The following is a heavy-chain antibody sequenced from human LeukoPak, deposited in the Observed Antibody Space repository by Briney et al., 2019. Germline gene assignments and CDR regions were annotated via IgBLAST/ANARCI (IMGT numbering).Heavy chain of an antibody. V-gene: IGHV1-69*06. Sequence: GASVKVSCKASGGTFSSYAISWVRQAPGQGLEWMGGIIPIFGTANYAQKFQGRVTITADKSTSTAYMELSSLRSEDTAVYYCARDRGPVGATKGGWFDPWGQGTLVTVSS. D-gene: IGHD1-26*01. CDR2: IIPIFGTA. CDR1: GGTFSSYA. J-gene: IGHJ5*02. CDR3: ARDRGPVGATKGGWFDP.